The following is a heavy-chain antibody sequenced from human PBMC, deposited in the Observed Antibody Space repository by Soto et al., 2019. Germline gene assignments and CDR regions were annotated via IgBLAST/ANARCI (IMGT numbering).Heavy chain of an antibody. CDR1: RFTFTRYD. CDR2: MDANSGNT. Sequence: VSEKVSCEASRFTFTRYDINCVRQATGQGLEWIGWMDANSGNTNYAQKFQERVTITRNMSISTAYMERSSLRSEDTAVYYCAAGKSITFGGVLYYYYGMDVWGQGTTVTVSS. CDR3: AAGKSITFGGVLYYYYGMDV. J-gene: IGHJ6*02. D-gene: IGHD3-16*01. V-gene: IGHV1-8*03.